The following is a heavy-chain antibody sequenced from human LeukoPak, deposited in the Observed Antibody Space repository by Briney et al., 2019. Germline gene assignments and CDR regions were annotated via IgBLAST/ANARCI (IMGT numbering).Heavy chain of an antibody. CDR1: GGTVASGSYY. CDR2: IYYRGSSYGGST. CDR3: ARDDGPYMSYNNNWYVH. J-gene: IGHJ5*02. Sequence: SETLSLTCSVSGGTVASGSYYWMWIRQPPGKGLEWIGCIYYRGSSYGGSTNYSPSLKSRVTISVDTSKNQFSLRLTSVTAADTAVYYCARDDGPYMSYNNNWYVHWGQGTLVKVSS. D-gene: IGHD1-14*01. V-gene: IGHV4-61*01.